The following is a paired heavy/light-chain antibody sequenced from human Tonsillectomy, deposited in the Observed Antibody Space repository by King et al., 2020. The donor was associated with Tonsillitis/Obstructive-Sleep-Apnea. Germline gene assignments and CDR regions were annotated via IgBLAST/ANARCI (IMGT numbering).Heavy chain of an antibody. D-gene: IGHD1-1*01. CDR3: ASLDRIEKWFDP. CDR2: ISSGSGYI. CDR1: GFTFSTYN. Sequence: EVQLVESGGGLVKPGESLRLSCTASGFTFSTYNMDWVRQAPGKGLEWVSSISSGSGYIYYADSVKGRFTISRDNAKNSLYLQMNSLRADDTAVYYCASLDRIEKWFDPWGQGTLVTVSS. V-gene: IGHV3-21*01. J-gene: IGHJ5*02.
Light chain of an antibody. V-gene: IGKV1-17*03. Sequence: DIQMTQSPSAMSASVGDRVTITCRASQGISNYLAWFQQKPGKVPKRLIYAASSLQSGVPSRFSGSGSGTEFTLTISNLQPEDFATYYCLQHNTYPRTFGQGTKVEIK. CDR3: LQHNTYPRT. J-gene: IGKJ1*01. CDR1: QGISNY. CDR2: AAS.